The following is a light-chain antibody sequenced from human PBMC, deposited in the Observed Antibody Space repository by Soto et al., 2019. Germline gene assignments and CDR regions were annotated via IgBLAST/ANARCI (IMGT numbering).Light chain of an antibody. Sequence: ILMTQSPVTLSVSPGDSATFSCRASQSIGSTLAWYQQKPGQAPRLLIYAASTRVTGLPGRFSGRGSGTEFTLTISGLQSEDFAIYYCQHYTNWPPITFGQGTRLEIK. V-gene: IGKV3-15*01. CDR1: QSIGST. J-gene: IGKJ5*01. CDR2: AAS. CDR3: QHYTNWPPIT.